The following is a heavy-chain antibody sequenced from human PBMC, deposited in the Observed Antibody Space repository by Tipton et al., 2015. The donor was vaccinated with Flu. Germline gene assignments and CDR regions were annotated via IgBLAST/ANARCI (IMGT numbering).Heavy chain of an antibody. J-gene: IGHJ3*02. Sequence: TLSLTCTVSGGSISSYYWSWIRQPPGKGLEWIGYIYYSGSTNYNPSLKSRVTISVDTSKNQFSLKLSSVTAADTAVYYCAREKVGATSAFDIWGQETMVSVSS. CDR3: AREKVGATSAFDI. CDR1: GGSISSYY. D-gene: IGHD1-26*01. CDR2: IYYSGST. V-gene: IGHV4-59*01.